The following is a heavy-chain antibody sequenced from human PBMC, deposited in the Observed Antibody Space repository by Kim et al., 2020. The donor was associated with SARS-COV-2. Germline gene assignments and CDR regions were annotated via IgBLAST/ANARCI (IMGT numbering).Heavy chain of an antibody. CDR3: ARRYSTNPQLFGMDV. CDR2: IYPGDSDT. D-gene: IGHD6-13*01. Sequence: GESLKISCQGSGYSFANYWIGWVRQMPGKGLEWMGIIYPGDSDTKYSPSFQGQVTMSADRSISTAYLQWRSLKASDTAIYFCARRYSTNPQLFGMDVWGQGTSVTVSS. J-gene: IGHJ6*02. CDR1: GYSFANYW. V-gene: IGHV5-51*01.